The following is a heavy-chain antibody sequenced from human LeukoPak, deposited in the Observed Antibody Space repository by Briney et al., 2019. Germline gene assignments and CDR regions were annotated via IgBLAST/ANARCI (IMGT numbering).Heavy chain of an antibody. V-gene: IGHV4-39*01. Sequence: SETLSLTCTVSGGSISSSSYYWGWIRQPPGKGLEWIGSIYYSGSTYYNPSLKSRVTISVDTSKNQFSLKLSSVTAADTAVYYCASRRPAPPDFWSGYYTVPFDYWGQGTLVTVSS. CDR3: ASRRPAPPDFWSGYYTVPFDY. CDR2: IYYSGST. D-gene: IGHD3-3*01. CDR1: GGSISSSSYY. J-gene: IGHJ4*02.